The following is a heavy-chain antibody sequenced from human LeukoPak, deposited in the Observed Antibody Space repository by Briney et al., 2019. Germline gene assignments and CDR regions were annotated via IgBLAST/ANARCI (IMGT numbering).Heavy chain of an antibody. CDR1: GGSISSSSYY. J-gene: IGHJ4*02. Sequence: SETLSLTCTVSGGSISSSSYYWGWIRQPPGKGLEWIGSIYYSGSTYYNPSLKSRVTISVNTSKNQFSLKLSSVTPAYTAVYFWARNRRDYGDSADCGQRNLVTASS. V-gene: IGHV4-39*07. CDR3: ARNRRDYGDSAD. CDR2: IYYSGST. D-gene: IGHD4-17*01.